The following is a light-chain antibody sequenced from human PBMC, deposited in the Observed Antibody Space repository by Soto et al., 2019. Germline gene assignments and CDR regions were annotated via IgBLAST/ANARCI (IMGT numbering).Light chain of an antibody. CDR2: GAS. CDR3: QQYGSSPLA. V-gene: IGKV3-20*01. Sequence: EIVLTQSPGTLSLSPGERATLPCRASQSVSSSYLAWYQQKPGQAPRLLIYGASSRATGIPDRFSGSGSGTDFNLTISRLEPEDFAVYYCQQYGSSPLAFGQGTKVEIK. CDR1: QSVSSSY. J-gene: IGKJ1*01.